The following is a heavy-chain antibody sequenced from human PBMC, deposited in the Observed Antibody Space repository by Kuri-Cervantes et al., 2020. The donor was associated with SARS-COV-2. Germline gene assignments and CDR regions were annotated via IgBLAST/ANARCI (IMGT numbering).Heavy chain of an antibody. CDR2: NSSSSSYI. Sequence: GESLKISCAASGFTVSSNYMSWVRQAPGKGLEWVSSNSSSSSYIYYADSVKGRFTISRDNAKNSLYLQMNSLRAEDTAVYYCARDLSLQEEWLLEGGNFDYWGQGTLVTVSS. J-gene: IGHJ4*02. CDR1: GFTVSSNY. CDR3: ARDLSLQEEWLLEGGNFDY. V-gene: IGHV3-21*01. D-gene: IGHD3-3*01.